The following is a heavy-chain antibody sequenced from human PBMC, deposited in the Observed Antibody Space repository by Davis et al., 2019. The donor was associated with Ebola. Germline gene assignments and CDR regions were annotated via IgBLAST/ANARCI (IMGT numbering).Heavy chain of an antibody. CDR3: VRGGYWKFDY. CDR2: INHSGTT. V-gene: IGHV4-34*01. J-gene: IGHJ4*02. CDR1: GGSFSGYY. D-gene: IGHD1-1*01. Sequence: PSETLSLTCAVYGGSFSGYYWSWIRQPPGKGLEWIGEINHSGTTNYNPSLKIRLTISVDTSKNQFSLKLKSVTAADTAVYYCVRGGYWKFDYWGQGTLVTVSS.